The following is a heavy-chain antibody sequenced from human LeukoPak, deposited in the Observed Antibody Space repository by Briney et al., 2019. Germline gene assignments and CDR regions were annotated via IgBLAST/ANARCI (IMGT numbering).Heavy chain of an antibody. CDR3: ASSYRGNYRAFDF. Sequence: GGSLRLSCAVSGFTFSSYWMHWVRQAPGRGLVWVSRVNSDGYSTNYADSVKGRFTISRDNTKNTLYLQMNSLRAEDTAVYYCASSYRGNYRAFDFWGQGTMVTVSS. V-gene: IGHV3-74*01. J-gene: IGHJ3*01. D-gene: IGHD1-26*01. CDR1: GFTFSSYW. CDR2: VNSDGYST.